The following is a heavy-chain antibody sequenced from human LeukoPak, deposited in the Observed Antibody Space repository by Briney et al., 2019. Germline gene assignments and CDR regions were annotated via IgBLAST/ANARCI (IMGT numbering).Heavy chain of an antibody. CDR2: IYWDDDK. D-gene: IGHD2-15*01. Sequence: SGPTQVKPTQTLTLTCTFSGFSLSTSGVGVGWIRQPPGKALEWLALIYWDDDKRYSPSLKSRLTITKDTSKNQVVLTMTNMDPVDTATYYCAHSLEDIVVVVAAEVYFDEWGQGTLVTVSS. CDR1: GFSLSTSGVG. CDR3: AHSLEDIVVVVAAEVYFDE. J-gene: IGHJ4*02. V-gene: IGHV2-5*02.